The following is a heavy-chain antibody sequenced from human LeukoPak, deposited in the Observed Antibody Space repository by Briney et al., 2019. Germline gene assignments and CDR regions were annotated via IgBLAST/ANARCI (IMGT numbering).Heavy chain of an antibody. CDR3: ARDLNYYDSSGYYLTYYFDY. Sequence: GGSLRLSCAASGFTFSSYAMHWVRQAPGKGLEWVAVISYDGSNKYYADSVKGRFTISRDNSKNTLYLQMNSLSAEDTAVYYCARDLNYYDSSGYYLTYYFDYWGQGTLVTVSS. V-gene: IGHV3-30-3*01. D-gene: IGHD3-22*01. CDR1: GFTFSSYA. J-gene: IGHJ4*02. CDR2: ISYDGSNK.